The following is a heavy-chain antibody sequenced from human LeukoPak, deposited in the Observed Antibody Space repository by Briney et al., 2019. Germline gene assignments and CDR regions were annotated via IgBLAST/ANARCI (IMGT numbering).Heavy chain of an antibody. V-gene: IGHV5-51*01. D-gene: IGHD2-2*01. CDR3: ARQGPYCSSTSCFDY. Sequence: GGSLKISCKGSGFSFTSFWIGLVRQMPGEGLEWMGSIYPGDSDSRYSPSFQGQVTISADKSISTAYLQWSSLKASDTAMYYCARQGPYCSSTSCFDYWGQGTLVTVSS. CDR1: GFSFTSFW. J-gene: IGHJ4*02. CDR2: IYPGDSDS.